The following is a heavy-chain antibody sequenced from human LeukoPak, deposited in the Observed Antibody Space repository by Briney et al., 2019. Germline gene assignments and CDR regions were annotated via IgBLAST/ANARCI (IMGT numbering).Heavy chain of an antibody. CDR3: ARRQGCSSTSCPPDY. J-gene: IGHJ4*02. D-gene: IGHD2-2*01. Sequence: PGESLKISCKGSGYSFTSYWIGWVRQMPGKGLEWMGIIYPGDSDTRYSPSFQGQVTMSADKSINTAYLQWSSLKASDTAMYYCARRQGCSSTSCPPDYWGQGTLVTVSS. CDR2: IYPGDSDT. V-gene: IGHV5-51*01. CDR1: GYSFTSYW.